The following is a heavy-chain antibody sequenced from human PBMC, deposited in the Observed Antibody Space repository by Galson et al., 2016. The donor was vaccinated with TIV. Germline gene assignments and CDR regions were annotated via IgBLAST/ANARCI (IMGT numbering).Heavy chain of an antibody. Sequence: SLRLSCATSGFTFSNFGMHWARQAPGKGLEWVAFIRYGGSNKYFADSVKGRFTISRDNSKNTLYLQMNSLRAEDTAVFYCAKDGDDNAFVHLFYYYMDVWGKGTTVTVSS. D-gene: IGHD7-27*01. CDR3: AKDGDDNAFVHLFYYYMDV. CDR1: GFTFSNFG. CDR2: IRYGGSNK. J-gene: IGHJ6*03. V-gene: IGHV3-30*02.